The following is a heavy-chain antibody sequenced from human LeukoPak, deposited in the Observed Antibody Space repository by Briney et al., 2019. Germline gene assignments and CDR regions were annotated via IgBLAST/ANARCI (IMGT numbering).Heavy chain of an antibody. D-gene: IGHD2-21*02. CDR2: IYHRGST. J-gene: IGHJ3*02. CDR3: ARYRNCGSDCYDAFDI. CDR1: GYPISSGHY. Sequence: SETLSLTCTVSGYPISSGHYWGWIRQPPGKGLEWIGGIYHRGSTYYNPSLKSRVTISVDTSKNQFSLKLNSVTAADTAVYYCARYRNCGSDCYDAFDIWGQGTMVTVSS. V-gene: IGHV4-38-2*02.